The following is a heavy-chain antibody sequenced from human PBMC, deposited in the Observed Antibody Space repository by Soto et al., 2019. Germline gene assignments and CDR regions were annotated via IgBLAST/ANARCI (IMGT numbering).Heavy chain of an antibody. Sequence: GGSLRLSCAASGFTFSSYAMHWVRQAPGKGLEWVAVIGYNGSNKYYADSVKGRFTISRDNSKNTLYLQMNSLRAEDTAFYYCAKDYCTNGVCYYLFDYWGQGTLVTVSS. CDR3: AKDYCTNGVCYYLFDY. CDR2: IGYNGSNK. V-gene: IGHV3-30-3*01. J-gene: IGHJ4*02. CDR1: GFTFSSYA. D-gene: IGHD2-8*01.